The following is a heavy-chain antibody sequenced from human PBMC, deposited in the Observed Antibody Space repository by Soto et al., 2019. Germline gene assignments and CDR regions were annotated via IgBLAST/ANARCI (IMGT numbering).Heavy chain of an antibody. CDR3: AKDQASGQGSFDS. CDR2: ISYDGSNQ. J-gene: IGHJ4*02. CDR1: GFTFNIYG. Sequence: GGSLRLSCAASGFTFNIYGMHWVRQAPDKGLEWVAPISYDGSNQYYADSVKGRFTISRDNSKNTLFLQMNSLRADDTAVYYCAKDQASGQGSFDSWGQGTLVTVSS. V-gene: IGHV3-30*18.